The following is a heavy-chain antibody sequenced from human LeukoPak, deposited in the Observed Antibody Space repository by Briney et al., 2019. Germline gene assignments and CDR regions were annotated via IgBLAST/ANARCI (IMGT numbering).Heavy chain of an antibody. V-gene: IGHV3-30-3*01. CDR3: ARDGSSCPFDY. CDR2: ISYDGTNK. Sequence: GRSLRLSCAASGFTFSSYPMHWVRQAPGKGLEWVAIISYDGTNKYYADSVKGRFTISRDNSKNTLYLQMNSLRAEDTAVYYCARDGSSCPFDYWGQGTLVTVSS. CDR1: GFTFSSYP. J-gene: IGHJ4*02. D-gene: IGHD6-13*01.